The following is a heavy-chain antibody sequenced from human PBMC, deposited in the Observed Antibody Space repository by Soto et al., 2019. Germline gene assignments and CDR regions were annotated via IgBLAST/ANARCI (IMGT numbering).Heavy chain of an antibody. CDR2: IYHSGST. Sequence: SETLSLTCAVSGGSISSGGYSWSWIRQPPGKGLEWIGYIYHSGSTYYNPSLKSRVTISVDRSKNQFSLKLSSVTAADTAVYYCARAKAVGAIVDYFDFWGQGTRVTVSS. J-gene: IGHJ4*02. CDR1: GGSISSGGYS. D-gene: IGHD1-26*01. CDR3: ARAKAVGAIVDYFDF. V-gene: IGHV4-30-2*01.